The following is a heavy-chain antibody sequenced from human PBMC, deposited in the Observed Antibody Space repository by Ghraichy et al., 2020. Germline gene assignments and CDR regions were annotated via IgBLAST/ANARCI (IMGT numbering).Heavy chain of an antibody. J-gene: IGHJ2*01. CDR2: IYHNGGT. CDR1: GVSLSGYY. Sequence: SETLSLTYTVSGVSLSGYYWSWIRQPPGKGLEWIGYIYHNGGTNYNPSLKSRVSLSIDTSKNQFSLKLSSVTAADTAVYYCARDYLHYWYFDLWGRGTLLTVSS. CDR3: ARDYLHYWYFDL. D-gene: IGHD3-10*01. V-gene: IGHV4-59*01.